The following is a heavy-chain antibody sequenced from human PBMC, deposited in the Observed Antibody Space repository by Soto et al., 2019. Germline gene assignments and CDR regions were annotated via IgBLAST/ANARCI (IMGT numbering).Heavy chain of an antibody. Sequence: QVQLVQSGAEVKKPGSSVKVSCKASGGTFSSYAISWVRQAPGQGLEWMGGIIPIFGTANYAQKFQGRVTITADESTGTAHLELSSLRSEDTAVYYRARDGGQWLVPAHAFDIWGQGTMVTVSS. V-gene: IGHV1-69*12. CDR2: IIPIFGTA. D-gene: IGHD6-19*01. CDR1: GGTFSSYA. J-gene: IGHJ3*02. CDR3: ARDGGQWLVPAHAFDI.